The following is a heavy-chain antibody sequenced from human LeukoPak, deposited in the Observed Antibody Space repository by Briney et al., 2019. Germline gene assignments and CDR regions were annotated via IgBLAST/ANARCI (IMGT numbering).Heavy chain of an antibody. CDR3: ARGGDCSGGSCYFFDY. D-gene: IGHD2-15*01. CDR2: IYYSGST. CDR1: GGSISSYY. Sequence: LETLSLTCTVYGGSISSYYWSWIRQPPGKGREWIGYIYYSGSTNYNPSLKSRVTISVDTSKNQFSLKLSSVTAADTAVYYCARGGDCSGGSCYFFDYWGQGTLVTVSS. J-gene: IGHJ4*02. V-gene: IGHV4-59*01.